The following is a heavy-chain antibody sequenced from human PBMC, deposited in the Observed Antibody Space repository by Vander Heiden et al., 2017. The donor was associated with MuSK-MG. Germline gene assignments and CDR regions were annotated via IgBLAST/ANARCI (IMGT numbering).Heavy chain of an antibody. CDR1: GGSVSVYY. J-gene: IGHJ4*02. D-gene: IGHD3-16*02. Sequence: QVQLQQWGAGLLQPSETLSLTCAVYGGSVSVYYWSWSRQPPGKGLEWIGEINHSGSTNYNPSLKSRVTISVDTSKNQFSLKLSSVTAADTAVYYCARRTYYDYVWGSYRFLGYFDYWGQGTLVTVS. CDR3: ARRTYYDYVWGSYRFLGYFDY. V-gene: IGHV4-34*01. CDR2: INHSGST.